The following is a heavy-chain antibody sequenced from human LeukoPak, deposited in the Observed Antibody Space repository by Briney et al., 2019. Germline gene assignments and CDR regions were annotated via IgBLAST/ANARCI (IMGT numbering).Heavy chain of an antibody. V-gene: IGHV4-34*01. Sequence: SETLSLTCAVYGGSFSGYYWSWIRQPPGKGLEWIGEINHSGSTNYNPSLKSRVTISVDTSKNQFSLKLSSVTAADTAVYYCARRYYDILTGYYSSFDYWGQGTLVTVSS. D-gene: IGHD3-9*01. J-gene: IGHJ4*02. CDR1: GGSFSGYY. CDR2: INHSGST. CDR3: ARRYYDILTGYYSSFDY.